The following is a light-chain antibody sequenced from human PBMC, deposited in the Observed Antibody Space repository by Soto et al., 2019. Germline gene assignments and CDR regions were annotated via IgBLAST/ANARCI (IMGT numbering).Light chain of an antibody. CDR1: QTISSW. CDR2: KAS. V-gene: IGKV1-5*03. CDR3: LQHNSYPHT. J-gene: IGKJ4*01. Sequence: DIQMTQSPSTLSGSVGDRVTITCRASQTISSWLAWYQQKPGKAPKLLIYKASTLKSGVPSRFSGSGSGTEFTLTISSLQPEDFATYYCLQHNSYPHTFGGGTKVDIK.